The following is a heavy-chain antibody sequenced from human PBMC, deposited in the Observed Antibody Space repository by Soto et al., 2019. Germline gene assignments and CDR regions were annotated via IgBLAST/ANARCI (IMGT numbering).Heavy chain of an antibody. CDR1: GFTFSSYS. CDR3: ARDRTVPAPIIDY. V-gene: IGHV3-21*01. D-gene: IGHD2-2*01. J-gene: IGHJ4*02. CDR2: ISSSSSYI. Sequence: EVQLVESGGGLVKPGGSLRLSCAASGFTFSSYSMNWVRQAPGKGLEWVSSISSSSSYIYYADSVKGRFTISSDNAKNPLYLQMNSLRAEETAVYYCARDRTVPAPIIDYWGQGTLVTVSS.